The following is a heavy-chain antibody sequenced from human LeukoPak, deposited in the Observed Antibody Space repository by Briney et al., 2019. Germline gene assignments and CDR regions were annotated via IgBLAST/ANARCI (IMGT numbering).Heavy chain of an antibody. CDR3: AKDYISTSAKGLDY. D-gene: IGHD2-2*01. CDR2: ISGSGGST. Sequence: GGSLRLSCAASGFTFSSYAMSWVRQAPGKGLEWVSAISGSGGSTYYADSVKGRFTISRDNSKNTLYLQMNSLRAEDTAVYYCAKDYISTSAKGLDYWGQGTLVTVSS. J-gene: IGHJ4*02. V-gene: IGHV3-23*01. CDR1: GFTFSSYA.